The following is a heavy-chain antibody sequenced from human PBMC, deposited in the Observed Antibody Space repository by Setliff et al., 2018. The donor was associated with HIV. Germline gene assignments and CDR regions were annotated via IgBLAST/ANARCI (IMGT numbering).Heavy chain of an antibody. J-gene: IGHJ6*02. Sequence: KPSETLSLTCTVSGGSISSHFWSWIRQPPGKGLEWIGTVSYSGSTNYNPSLKSRVTISVDTSENQFSLKLSSVTAADTAVYYCARGGPTVAFGLDVWGQGTTVTVSS. CDR1: GGSISSHF. CDR3: ARGGPTVAFGLDV. D-gene: IGHD4-17*01. V-gene: IGHV4-59*11. CDR2: VSYSGST.